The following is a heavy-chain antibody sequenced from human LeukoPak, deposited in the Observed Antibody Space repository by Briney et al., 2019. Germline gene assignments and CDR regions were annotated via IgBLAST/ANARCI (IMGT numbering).Heavy chain of an antibody. CDR1: GFTFSSYA. Sequence: PGGSLRLSRAASGFTFSSYAMSWVRQAPGKGLEWVSAISGSGGSTYYADSVKGRFTISRDNSKNTLYLQMNSLRAEDTAVYYCAKVSWYNWNDGYFDYWGQGTLVTVSS. D-gene: IGHD1-1*01. V-gene: IGHV3-23*01. CDR3: AKVSWYNWNDGYFDY. J-gene: IGHJ4*02. CDR2: ISGSGGST.